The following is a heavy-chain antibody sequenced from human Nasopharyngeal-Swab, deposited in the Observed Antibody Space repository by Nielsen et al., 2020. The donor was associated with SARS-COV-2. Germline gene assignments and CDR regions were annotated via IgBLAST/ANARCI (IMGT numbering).Heavy chain of an antibody. CDR1: GYSFTSYW. CDR3: ARQMGITMVRGVIRADYYYGMDV. Sequence: GESLKISCKGSGYSFTSYWIGWVRQMPGKGLEWMGIIYPGYSDTRYSPSFQGQVTISADKSISTAYLQWSSLKASDTAMYYCARQMGITMVRGVIRADYYYGMDVWGQGTTVTVSS. CDR2: IYPGYSDT. J-gene: IGHJ6*02. D-gene: IGHD3-10*01. V-gene: IGHV5-51*01.